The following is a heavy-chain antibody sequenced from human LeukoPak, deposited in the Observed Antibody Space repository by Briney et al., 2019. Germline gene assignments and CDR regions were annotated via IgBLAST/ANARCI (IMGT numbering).Heavy chain of an antibody. J-gene: IGHJ4*02. V-gene: IGHV1-8*01. CDR3: ARGLYYDYVWGSYRYSQPADY. CDR2: MNPNSGNT. CDR1: GFTFTSHD. Sequence: ASVKVSCKASGFTFTSHDYNWVRQATGQGLEWMGWMNPNSGNTGYAQKFQGRVTMTRNTSISTAYMELSSLRSEDTAVYYCARGLYYDYVWGSYRYSQPADYWGQGTLVTVSS. D-gene: IGHD3-16*02.